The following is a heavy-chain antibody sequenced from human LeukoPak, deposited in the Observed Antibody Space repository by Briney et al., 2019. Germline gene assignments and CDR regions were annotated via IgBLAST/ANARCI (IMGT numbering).Heavy chain of an antibody. Sequence: GGSLRLSCAASGFTVSSNYMSWVRQAPGKGPVWVSRINNDGTSSAYADSVKGRFTISRDNAKNTLSLQMNSMRVEDTAVYYCAREIAARFDPWGQGTLVTVSS. CDR3: AREIAARFDP. J-gene: IGHJ5*02. CDR1: GFTVSSNY. V-gene: IGHV3-74*01. CDR2: INNDGTSS. D-gene: IGHD6-6*01.